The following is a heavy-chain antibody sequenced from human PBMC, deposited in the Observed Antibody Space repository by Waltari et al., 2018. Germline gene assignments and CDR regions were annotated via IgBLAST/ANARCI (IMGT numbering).Heavy chain of an antibody. CDR1: GFTFSDYA. V-gene: IGHV3-23*01. J-gene: IGHJ6*04. Sequence: EVQLLESGGGLVQPGGSLRLSCAASGFTFSDYAMTWVRQAPGKGLEWVSGISGSGGTTDYAVALKGRFTISRENSKNTLYLQMNSLRAEDTAVYHCAKYITILGVALIPAAIHSMDVWGKGTTVTIFS. D-gene: IGHD3-3*01. CDR3: AKYITILGVALIPAAIHSMDV. CDR2: ISGSGGTT.